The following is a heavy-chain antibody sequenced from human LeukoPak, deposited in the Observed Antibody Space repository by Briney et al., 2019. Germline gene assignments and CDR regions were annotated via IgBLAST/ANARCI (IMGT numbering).Heavy chain of an antibody. Sequence: GGSLRLSCAASGFTFSSYAMSWVRQAPGKGLVWVSAISGSGGSTYYADSVKGRFTISRDNSKNSLYLQMNSLRAEDTAVYYCAREEETQDYYYGMDVWGQGTTVTVSS. CDR1: GFTFSSYA. V-gene: IGHV3-23*01. CDR3: AREEETQDYYYGMDV. CDR2: ISGSGGST. J-gene: IGHJ6*02.